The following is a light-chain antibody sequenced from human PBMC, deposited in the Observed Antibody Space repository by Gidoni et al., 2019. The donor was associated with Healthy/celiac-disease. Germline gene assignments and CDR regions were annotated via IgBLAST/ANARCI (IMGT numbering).Light chain of an antibody. CDR1: QSVSSSY. CDR2: GAS. J-gene: IGKJ3*01. CDR3: QQYGSSRGFT. V-gene: IGKV3-20*01. Sequence: EIVLTQSPGTLSLSPGERATLSCRASQSVSSSYLAWYQQKPGQAPRLLIYGASSRATGIPDRFSGSGSGTDFTLTISRLEPEDFAVYYCQQYGSSRGFTFGLGPKWISN.